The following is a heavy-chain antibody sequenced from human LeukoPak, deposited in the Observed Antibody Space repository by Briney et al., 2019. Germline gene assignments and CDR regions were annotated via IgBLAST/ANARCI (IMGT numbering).Heavy chain of an antibody. CDR1: GFTFSSYE. J-gene: IGHJ4*02. D-gene: IGHD2-8*01. Sequence: GGSLRLSCAASGFTFSSYEMNWIRQFPGKGLEWFSYISSSGSTIYYADSVKGRFTISRDNAKNSLYLQMSSLRGDDSAIYYCAGSQYYHQTNGRAGHWGQGTLVTVSS. CDR3: AGSQYYHQTNGRAGH. V-gene: IGHV3-48*03. CDR2: ISSSGSTI.